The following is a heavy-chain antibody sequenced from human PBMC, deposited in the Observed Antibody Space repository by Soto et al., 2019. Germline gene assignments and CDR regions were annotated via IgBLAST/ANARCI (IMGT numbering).Heavy chain of an antibody. CDR3: ARAGAVAGSAVGWLDP. D-gene: IGHD6-19*01. Sequence: QVQLVQSGGEVKFPGASVKVSCKASGYTFTSYGISWVRQAPGQGLEWMGWISGYDGNTNYAQKVRGRVSLTTDTATNSAYMELRSLTSDDTAGYYCARAGAVAGSAVGWLDPWGQGPLVSVSP. CDR1: GYTFTSYG. CDR2: ISGYDGNT. V-gene: IGHV1-18*01. J-gene: IGHJ5*02.